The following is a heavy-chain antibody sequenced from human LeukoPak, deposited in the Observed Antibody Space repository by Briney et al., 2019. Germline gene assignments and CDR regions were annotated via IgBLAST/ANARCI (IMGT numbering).Heavy chain of an antibody. Sequence: SGPTLVNPTQTLTLTCTFSGFSLSTSGVGVGWIRQPPGKALEWLALIYWDDDKRYSPSLKSRLTITKDTSKNQVVLTMTNMDPVDTATYYCAHRRGYYDSSGSHEFDYWGQGTLVTVSS. D-gene: IGHD3-22*01. CDR3: AHRRGYYDSSGSHEFDY. CDR1: GFSLSTSGVG. V-gene: IGHV2-5*02. J-gene: IGHJ4*02. CDR2: IYWDDDK.